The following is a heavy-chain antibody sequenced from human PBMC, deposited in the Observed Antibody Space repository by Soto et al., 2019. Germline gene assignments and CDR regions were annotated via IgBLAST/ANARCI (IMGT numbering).Heavy chain of an antibody. CDR2: ISGSDGFI. CDR1: GFIFNSYG. V-gene: IGHV3-23*01. D-gene: IGHD3-22*01. Sequence: GGSLRLSCAASGFIFNSYGMSWVRQAPGMGLEWVSTISGSDGFIYNADSVKGRFTISRDNSKNTLYLQMNSLRADDTAVYYCAKDFFYDSDGYYYVSAFDLWGQGTMVTVSS. J-gene: IGHJ3*01. CDR3: AKDFFYDSDGYYYVSAFDL.